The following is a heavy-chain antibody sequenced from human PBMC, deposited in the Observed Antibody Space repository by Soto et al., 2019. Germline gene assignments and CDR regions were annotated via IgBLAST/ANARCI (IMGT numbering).Heavy chain of an antibody. CDR3: ATEPGGYFDH. V-gene: IGHV1-24*01. CDR2: FDPDHDKT. J-gene: IGHJ4*02. D-gene: IGHD3-16*01. CDR1: RYTLPELT. Sequence: QVHLEQSGAEVRRPGASVKVSCKVSRYTLPELTLHWVRLTPGKGLDWIGGFDPDHDKTVYAQKFQGRVTMTEDRSTDTTHMELRSLTFEDTAIYFCATEPGGYFDHWGQGVLVTVAS.